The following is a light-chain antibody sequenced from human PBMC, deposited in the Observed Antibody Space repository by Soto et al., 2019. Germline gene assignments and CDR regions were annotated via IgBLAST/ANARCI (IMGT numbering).Light chain of an antibody. CDR3: QQYNTYPWT. CDR1: QNINNW. Sequence: DVQMTQSPSTLSASVGDRVIITCRASQNINNWFAWHPQKPGRAPKVLIYEVSNLESGAPSRFSGSRSGTEFTLTISGLQPDDFATYYCQQYNTYPWTFGPGTQVEV. J-gene: IGKJ1*01. V-gene: IGKV1-5*01. CDR2: EVS.